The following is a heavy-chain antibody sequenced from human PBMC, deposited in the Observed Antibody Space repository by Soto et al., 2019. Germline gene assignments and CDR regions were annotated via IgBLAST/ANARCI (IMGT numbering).Heavy chain of an antibody. D-gene: IGHD3-10*01. V-gene: IGHV1-69*01. CDR3: ARERGGAHPTSRRYYGMDV. Sequence: QVQLVQSGAEVKKPGSSVKVSCKASGGTFSSYAISWVRQAPGQGLEWMGGIIPIFGTANYAQKFQRRVTITADQSKSTAYMELSSLRSEDTAVYYCARERGGAHPTSRRYYGMDVWGQGTTVTVSS. J-gene: IGHJ6*02. CDR2: IIPIFGTA. CDR1: GGTFSSYA.